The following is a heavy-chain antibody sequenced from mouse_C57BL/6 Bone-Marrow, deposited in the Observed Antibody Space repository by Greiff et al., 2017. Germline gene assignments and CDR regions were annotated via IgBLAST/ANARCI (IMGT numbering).Heavy chain of an antibody. D-gene: IGHD1-1*01. CDR3: ARRYYGLFAY. J-gene: IGHJ3*01. Sequence: VKLLESGAELARPGASVKLSCKASGYTFTSSGISWVKQRTGQGLEWIGEIYPRSGNTYYNEKFKGKATLTADKSSSTAYMELRSLTSEDSAVYFCARRYYGLFAYWGQGTLVTVSA. CDR2: IYPRSGNT. CDR1: GYTFTSSG. V-gene: IGHV1-81*01.